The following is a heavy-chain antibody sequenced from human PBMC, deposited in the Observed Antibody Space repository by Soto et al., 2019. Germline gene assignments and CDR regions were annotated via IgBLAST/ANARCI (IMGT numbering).Heavy chain of an antibody. D-gene: IGHD3-22*01. CDR1: GFTFSSYE. V-gene: IGHV3-48*03. CDR3: ARAYDSSGYSPYYYGMDV. CDR2: ISSSGSTI. Sequence: GGSLRLSCAASGFTFSSYEMNWVRQAPGKGLEWVSYISSSGSTIYYADSVKGRFTISRDNAKNSLYLQMNSLRAEDTAVYYCARAYDSSGYSPYYYGMDVWGQGTTVTVSS. J-gene: IGHJ6*02.